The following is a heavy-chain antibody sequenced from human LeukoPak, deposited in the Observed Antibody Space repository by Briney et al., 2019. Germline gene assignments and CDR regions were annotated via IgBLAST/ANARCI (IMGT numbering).Heavy chain of an antibody. J-gene: IGHJ1*01. CDR2: ISSSTTYI. CDR1: GFTFSSYS. V-gene: IGHV3-21*04. CDR3: AKGQGSTTLSQYFQH. D-gene: IGHD1-26*01. Sequence: GGSLRLSCAASGFTFSSYSMNWVRQAPGKGLEWVSSISSSTTYIFYADSVKGRFTISRDNAKNSLYQQMNSLRAEDTAVYYCAKGQGSTTLSQYFQHWGQGTLVTVSS.